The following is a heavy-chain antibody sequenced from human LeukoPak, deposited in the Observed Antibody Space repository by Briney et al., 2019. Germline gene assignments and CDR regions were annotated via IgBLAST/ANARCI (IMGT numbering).Heavy chain of an antibody. CDR1: GGSISNFY. D-gene: IGHD7-27*01. Sequence: SETLSLTCTVSGGSISNFYWSWIRQPPGKGLEWIGYVYYSGSTEYNPSLRSRVTISLDMSKHQFSLNLTSVTAADTAVYYCASNTGTVFDYWGQGALVTVSS. CDR2: VYYSGST. J-gene: IGHJ4*02. CDR3: ASNTGTVFDY. V-gene: IGHV4-59*01.